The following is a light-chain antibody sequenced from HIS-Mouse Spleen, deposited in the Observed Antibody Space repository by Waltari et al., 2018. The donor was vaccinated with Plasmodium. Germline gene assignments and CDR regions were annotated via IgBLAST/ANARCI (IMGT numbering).Light chain of an antibody. J-gene: IGLJ2*01. CDR2: EVS. Sequence: QSALTQPPSASGSPGQSVTISCTGTSSDVGGYNYVSWYQQHPGKAPKLMIYEVSKRPSGGPDGFSGSKSGHTASLTVSGLQAEDEADYYCSSDAGSNNVVFGGGTKLTVL. CDR3: SSDAGSNNVV. V-gene: IGLV2-8*01. CDR1: SSDVGGYNY.